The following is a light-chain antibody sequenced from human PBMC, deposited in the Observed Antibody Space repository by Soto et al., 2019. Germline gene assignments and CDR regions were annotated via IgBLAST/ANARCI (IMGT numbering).Light chain of an antibody. V-gene: IGKV1-5*03. CDR3: QHYNSYSEA. CDR2: KAS. CDR1: QTISSW. Sequence: DIQMTQSPSTLCGSVGDRVTMTCRASQTISSWLAWYQQKPGKAPKLLIYKASTLKSGVPSRFSGSGSGTEFTLTISRLQTDDFETYYCQHYNSYSEAFGQGTKVDI. J-gene: IGKJ1*01.